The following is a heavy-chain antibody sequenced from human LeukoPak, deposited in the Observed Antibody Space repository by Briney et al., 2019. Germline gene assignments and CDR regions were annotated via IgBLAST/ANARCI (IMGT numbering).Heavy chain of an antibody. D-gene: IGHD6-19*01. Sequence: SETLSLTCTVSGGSISSYYWSWIRQPPGKGLEWIGEINHSGSTNYNPSLKSRVTISVDTSKNQFSLKLSSVTAADTAVYYCARGGGSGWYQRGYFQHWGQGTLVTVSS. J-gene: IGHJ1*01. CDR3: ARGGGSGWYQRGYFQH. CDR2: INHSGST. V-gene: IGHV4-34*01. CDR1: GGSISSYY.